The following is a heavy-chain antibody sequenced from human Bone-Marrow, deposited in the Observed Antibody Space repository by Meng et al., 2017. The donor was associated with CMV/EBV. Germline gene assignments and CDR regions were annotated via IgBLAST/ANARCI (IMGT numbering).Heavy chain of an antibody. CDR2: INPNCGGT. V-gene: IGHV1-2*02. CDR1: GYTFTCYY. CDR3: ARALIRGVRIDY. Sequence: ASVKVSCKASGYTFTCYYMHWVRQAPGQGLEWMGWINPNCGGTNYAQKFQGRATMTRDTSISTAYMELSRLRSDDTAVYFCARALIRGVRIDYWGQGTLVTVSS. J-gene: IGHJ4*02. D-gene: IGHD3-10*01.